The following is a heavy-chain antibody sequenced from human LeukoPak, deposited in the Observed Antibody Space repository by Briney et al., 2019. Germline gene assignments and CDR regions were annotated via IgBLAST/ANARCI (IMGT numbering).Heavy chain of an antibody. V-gene: IGHV3-74*01. CDR3: ATDRGGWTT. CDR1: GFTFSSYL. D-gene: IGHD6-19*01. CDR2: ITGDGSNT. Sequence: GGSLRLSCTASGFTFSSYLMHWVRQAPGKGLVWVSRITGDGSNTLYADSVQGRFTISRDNAKNTLYLQMNSLRAEDTAVYYCATDRGGWTTWGQGTLVTVSS. J-gene: IGHJ5*02.